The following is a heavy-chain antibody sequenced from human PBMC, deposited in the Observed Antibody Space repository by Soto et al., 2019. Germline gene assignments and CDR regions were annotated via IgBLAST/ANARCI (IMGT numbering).Heavy chain of an antibody. J-gene: IGHJ6*03. Sequence: PSETLSLTCTVSGGSISSYYWSWIRQPPGKGLEWIGYIYYSGSTNYNPSLKSRVTISVDTPKNQFSLKLSSVTAADTAVYYCARQPALDIPPKAPVYYYYYMDVWGKGTTVTVSS. CDR3: ARQPALDIPPKAPVYYYYYMDV. CDR2: IYYSGST. D-gene: IGHD5-18*01. CDR1: GGSISSYY. V-gene: IGHV4-59*08.